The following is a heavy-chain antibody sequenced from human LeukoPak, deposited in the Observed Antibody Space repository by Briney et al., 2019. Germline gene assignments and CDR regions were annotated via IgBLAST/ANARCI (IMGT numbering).Heavy chain of an antibody. CDR3: ARKSGDLDY. J-gene: IGHJ4*02. D-gene: IGHD3-10*01. CDR2: ISVSASPM. CDR1: GFTFSIYE. Sequence: GGSLSLSCAASGFTFSIYEMTWVRQAPGKGREWVSYISVSASPMYYADSVTGRFTIYRGNAKNSLYLQMNSLRAEDTAVYYCARKSGDLDYWGQGTLVTVSS. V-gene: IGHV3-48*03.